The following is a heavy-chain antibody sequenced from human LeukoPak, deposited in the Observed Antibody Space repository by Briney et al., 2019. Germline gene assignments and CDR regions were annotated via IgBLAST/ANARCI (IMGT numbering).Heavy chain of an antibody. V-gene: IGHV1-69*05. J-gene: IGHJ6*02. Sequence: KFQGRVTITTDESTSTVYMELSSLRSADTAVYYCARGALSGRHYYYGMDVWGQGTTVTVSS. D-gene: IGHD3-10*01. CDR3: ARGALSGRHYYYGMDV.